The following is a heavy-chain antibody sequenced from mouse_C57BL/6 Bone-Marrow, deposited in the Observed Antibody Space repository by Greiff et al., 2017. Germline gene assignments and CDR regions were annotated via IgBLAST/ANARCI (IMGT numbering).Heavy chain of an antibody. CDR3: ARGSSSAY. CDR2: IHPNSGST. Sequence: QVHVKQSGAELVKPGASVKLSCKASGYTFTSYWMHWVKQRPGQGLEWIGMIHPNSGSTNYNEKFKSKATLTVDKSSSTAYMQLSSLTSEDSAVYYCARGSSSAYWGQGTLVTVSA. CDR1: GYTFTSYW. J-gene: IGHJ3*01. D-gene: IGHD3-2*02. V-gene: IGHV1-64*01.